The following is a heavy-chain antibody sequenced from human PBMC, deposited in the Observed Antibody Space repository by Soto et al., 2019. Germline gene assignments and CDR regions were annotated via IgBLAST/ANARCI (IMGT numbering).Heavy chain of an antibody. V-gene: IGHV3-33*01. CDR1: GFTFSSYG. Sequence: QVQLVESGGGVVQPGRSLRLSCAASGFTFSSYGMHWVRQAPGKGLEWGSVIWYDGSNKYYADSVKGRFTISRDNSKNKLYLQMNSLRAEDTAVYYCARERFGSPNWFDPWGQGTLVTVSS. CDR2: IWYDGSNK. CDR3: ARERFGSPNWFDP. D-gene: IGHD1-26*01. J-gene: IGHJ5*02.